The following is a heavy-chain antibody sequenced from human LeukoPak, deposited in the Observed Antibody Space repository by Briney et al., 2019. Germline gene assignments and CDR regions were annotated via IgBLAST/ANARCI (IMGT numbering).Heavy chain of an antibody. CDR2: IGATGDNT. Sequence: GGSLRLSCAASGFTFSSYAMSWVRQAPGKGLEWISGIGATGDNTYYADSVKGRFIISRDNSKNTLFLQMNSLRAEDTAVYYCAKHTKKFFGTYYYDSSGYFGLLDHWGQGILVIVSS. CDR3: AKHTKKFFGTYYYDSSGYFGLLDH. J-gene: IGHJ4*02. V-gene: IGHV3-23*01. D-gene: IGHD3-22*01. CDR1: GFTFSSYA.